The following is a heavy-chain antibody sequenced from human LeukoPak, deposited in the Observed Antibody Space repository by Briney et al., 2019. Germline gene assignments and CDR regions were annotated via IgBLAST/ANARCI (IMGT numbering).Heavy chain of an antibody. D-gene: IGHD4-17*01. Sequence: ASVKVSCKASGGTFTNYAISWVRQAPGQGLEWMGGIIPLLGTPNYAQKFQGRVPITADDSTSTAYMELTSLRSEDTAVYYCAEDSSMVTTRAPYYYYYLDVWGQGTTVTVSS. CDR2: IIPLLGTP. CDR1: GGTFTNYA. V-gene: IGHV1-69*13. J-gene: IGHJ6*02. CDR3: AEDSSMVTTRAPYYYYYLDV.